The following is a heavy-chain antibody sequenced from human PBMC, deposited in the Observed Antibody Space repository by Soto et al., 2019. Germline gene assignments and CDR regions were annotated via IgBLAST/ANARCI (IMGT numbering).Heavy chain of an antibody. CDR1: GYTFTGYY. CDR3: AGANHYYYYGMDV. D-gene: IGHD7-27*01. V-gene: IGHV1-2*02. J-gene: IGHJ6*02. CDR2: INPNSGGT. Sequence: VASVKVSCKASGYTFTGYYMHWVRQAPGRGLEWMGWINPNSGGTNYAQKFQGRVTMTRDTSISTAYMELSRLRSDDTAVYYCAGANHYYYYGMDVWGQGTTVTV.